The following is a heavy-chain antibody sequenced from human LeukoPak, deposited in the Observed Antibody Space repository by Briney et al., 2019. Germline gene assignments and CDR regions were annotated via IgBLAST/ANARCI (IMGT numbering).Heavy chain of an antibody. Sequence: GGSLRLSCAASGFTFSNYGMHWVRESPGKGLEWGGVISYYGSIEYYADSVKGRFTISRDDSRNTLYLQMNSLRPEDTALYYCAKDLQHLVRTLSFDYWGQGTLVTVSS. J-gene: IGHJ4*02. CDR1: GFTFSNYG. D-gene: IGHD6-13*01. CDR2: ISYYGSIE. CDR3: AKDLQHLVRTLSFDY. V-gene: IGHV3-30*18.